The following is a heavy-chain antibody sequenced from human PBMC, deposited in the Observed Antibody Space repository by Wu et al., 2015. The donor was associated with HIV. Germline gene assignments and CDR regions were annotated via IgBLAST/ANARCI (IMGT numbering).Heavy chain of an antibody. V-gene: IGHV1-8*01. CDR1: GYTITTYD. J-gene: IGHJ6*02. CDR3: ATSYYGSGSYPTFYYYYAMDV. CDR2: MNSNNGKT. D-gene: IGHD3-10*01. Sequence: QVQLVQSGAEVKKPGASVKVSCQASGYTITTYDFNWVRQAPGXGLEWLGWMNSNNGKTGYGQKFQGRVAMTRNISTRTAYMELRGLKSEDTAVYYCATSYYGSGSYPTFYYYYAMDVWGQGTTVTVSS.